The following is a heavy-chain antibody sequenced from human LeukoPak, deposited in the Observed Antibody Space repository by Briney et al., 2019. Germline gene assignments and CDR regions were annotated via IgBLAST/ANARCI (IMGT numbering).Heavy chain of an antibody. V-gene: IGHV3-48*01. CDR3: VRDHNYAFDN. J-gene: IGHJ4*02. CDR1: GFPFIEYS. CDR2: IGIDSGNT. D-gene: IGHD1-1*01. Sequence: GGSLRLSCTASGFPFIEYSMNWVRQVPGKGLEWISYIGIDSGNTKYADSVRGRFTISADKAKNSLYLQMNSLRVEDTAVYYCVRDHNYAFDNWGQGTLVSVAS.